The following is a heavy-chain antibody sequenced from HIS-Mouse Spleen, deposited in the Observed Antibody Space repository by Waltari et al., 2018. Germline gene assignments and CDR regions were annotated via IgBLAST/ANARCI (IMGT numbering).Heavy chain of an antibody. V-gene: IGHV4-39*07. CDR2: IYYSGST. J-gene: IGHJ2*01. Sequence: QLQLQESGPGLVKPSETLSLTCTVSGGSISSSSYYWGWIRQRPGKGLEWIGSIYYSGSTCSNPSLKSRVTISVDTSTNQFSLKLSSVTAADTAVYYCAREIPYSSSWYDWYFDLWGRGTLVTVSS. D-gene: IGHD6-13*01. CDR1: GGSISSSSYY. CDR3: AREIPYSSSWYDWYFDL.